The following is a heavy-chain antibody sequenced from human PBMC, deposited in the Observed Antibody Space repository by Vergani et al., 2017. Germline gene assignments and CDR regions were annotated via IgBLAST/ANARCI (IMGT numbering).Heavy chain of an antibody. CDR2: ISAYNGNT. J-gene: IGHJ2*01. V-gene: IGHV1-18*01. D-gene: IGHD2-21*02. CDR1: GYTFTSYG. CDR3: ARERXYCGGDWRCGYFDL. Sequence: QVQLVQSGAEVKKPGASVKVSCKASGYTFTSYGISWVRQAPGQGLEWMGWISAYNGNTNYAQKLQGRVTMTTDTSTSTAYMELRSLRSDDTAVYYCARERXYCGGDWRCGYFDLWGRGTLVTVSS.